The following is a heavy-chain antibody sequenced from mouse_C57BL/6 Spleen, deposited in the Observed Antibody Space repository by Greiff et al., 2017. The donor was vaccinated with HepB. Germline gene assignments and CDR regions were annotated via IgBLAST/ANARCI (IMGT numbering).Heavy chain of an antibody. J-gene: IGHJ1*03. CDR3: ARHYSNYWYFDV. CDR2: IDPSDSYT. Sequence: VQLQQPGAELVMPGASVKLSCKASGYTFTSYWMHWVKQRPGQGLEWIGEIDPSDSYTNYNQKFKGKSTLTVDKSSSTAYMQLSSLTSEDSAVYYCARHYSNYWYFDVWGTGTTVTVSS. CDR1: GYTFTSYW. D-gene: IGHD2-5*01. V-gene: IGHV1-69*01.